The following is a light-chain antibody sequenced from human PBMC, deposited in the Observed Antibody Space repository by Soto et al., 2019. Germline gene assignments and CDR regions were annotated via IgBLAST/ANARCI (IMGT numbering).Light chain of an antibody. CDR2: ATS. J-gene: IGKJ2*01. CDR1: QSVSSSY. CDR3: QQYGSSSFT. Sequence: EIVLTQSPGTLSLSSGERATLSCSASQSVSSSYLAWYQQKPGQAPRLLVYATSSRATGIPDRFSGSGSGTDFTLTISRLEPEDCAVYYCQQYGSSSFTFGQGTKLEIK. V-gene: IGKV3-20*01.